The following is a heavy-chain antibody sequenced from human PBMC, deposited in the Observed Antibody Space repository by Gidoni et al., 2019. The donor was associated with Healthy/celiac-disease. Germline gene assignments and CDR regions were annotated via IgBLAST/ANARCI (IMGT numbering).Heavy chain of an antibody. J-gene: IGHJ4*02. CDR3: ARENLEDGVDY. CDR2: IYSGGST. CDR1: GFTVSSNY. V-gene: IGHV3-66*01. Sequence: EVQLVESGGGLVQPGGYLRLSCAASGFTVSSNYMSWVRQAPGNGLEWVSVIYSGGSTYYADSVKGRFTISRDNSKNTLYLQMNSLRAEDTAVYYCARENLEDGVDYWGQGTLVTVSS.